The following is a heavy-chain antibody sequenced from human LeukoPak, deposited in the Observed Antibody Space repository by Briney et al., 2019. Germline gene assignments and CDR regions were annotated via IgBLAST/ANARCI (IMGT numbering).Heavy chain of an antibody. CDR1: GYTFTSYG. Sequence: ASVKVPCKASGYTFTSYGISWVRQAPGQGLEWMGWISAYNGNTNYAQKLQGRVTMTTDTSTSTAYMELRSLRSDDTAVYYCARDSEKSKQQLDGTPWSDYYYYGMDVWGQGTTVTVSS. CDR3: ARDSEKSKQQLDGTPWSDYYYYGMDV. D-gene: IGHD6-13*01. V-gene: IGHV1-18*01. J-gene: IGHJ6*02. CDR2: ISAYNGNT.